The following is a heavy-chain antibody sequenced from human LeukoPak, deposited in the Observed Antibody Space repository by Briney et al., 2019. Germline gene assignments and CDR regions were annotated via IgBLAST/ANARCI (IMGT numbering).Heavy chain of an antibody. CDR2: IWYDGSNK. CDR3: ATRGSYYDFDY. D-gene: IGHD1-26*01. V-gene: IGHV3-33*01. Sequence: GGSLRPSCAASGCTFSSYGMHWVRQAPGKGLEWVAVIWYDGSNKYYADSVKGRFTISRDNSKNTLYLQMNSLRAEDTAVYYCATRGSYYDFDYWGQGTLVTVSS. CDR1: GCTFSSYG. J-gene: IGHJ4*02.